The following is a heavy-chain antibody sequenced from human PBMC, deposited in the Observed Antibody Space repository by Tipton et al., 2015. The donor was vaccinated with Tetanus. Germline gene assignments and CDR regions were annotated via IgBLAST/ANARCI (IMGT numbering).Heavy chain of an antibody. CDR2: IPFDGRNE. CDR3: AKEFQRARIRFFDS. Sequence: SLRLSCAASGFRFSYSGMHWVRQAPGKGLEWVAVIPFDGRNERYADSVKGRFIISRDNSKNTPYLQMNSLRPEDTAVYYCAKEFQRARIRFFDSWGQGTQVTASS. D-gene: IGHD2-15*01. CDR1: GFRFSYSG. V-gene: IGHV3-30*18. J-gene: IGHJ4*02.